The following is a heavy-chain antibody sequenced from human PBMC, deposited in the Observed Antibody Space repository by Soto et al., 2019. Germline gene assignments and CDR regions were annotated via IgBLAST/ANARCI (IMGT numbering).Heavy chain of an antibody. V-gene: IGHV4-34*01. Sequence: SETLSLTCAVYGGSFSGYYWSWIRQPPGKGLEWIGEINHSGSTNYNPSLKSRVTISVDTSKNQFSLKLSSVTAADTAVYYCACIWQLVRGYWFDPWGQGTLVTVSS. D-gene: IGHD6-6*01. J-gene: IGHJ5*02. CDR1: GGSFSGYY. CDR3: ACIWQLVRGYWFDP. CDR2: INHSGST.